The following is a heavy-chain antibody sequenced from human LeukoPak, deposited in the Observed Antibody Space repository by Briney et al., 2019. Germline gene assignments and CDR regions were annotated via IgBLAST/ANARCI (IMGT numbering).Heavy chain of an antibody. V-gene: IGHV3-53*01. D-gene: IGHD3-10*01. CDR1: GFTVSSNY. Sequence: GGSLRLSCAASGFTVSSNYMNWVRQAPGKGLEWVSVVHSGGNTYYADSVTGGFTVSRDNSRNTLYLQMNSLRAEDTAVYYCARGLGRELDGAFDIWGQGTMVTVSS. J-gene: IGHJ3*02. CDR3: ARGLGRELDGAFDI. CDR2: VHSGGNT.